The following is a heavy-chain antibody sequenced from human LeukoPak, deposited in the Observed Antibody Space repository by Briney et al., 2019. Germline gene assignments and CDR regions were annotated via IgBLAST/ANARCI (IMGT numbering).Heavy chain of an antibody. J-gene: IGHJ4*02. CDR2: IQYDGSNK. Sequence: GGSLRLSCAASGFTFSSYGMHWVRRAPGKGLEWVAFIQYDGSNKYYADSVKGRFTISRDNSKKTLYLQMNSQRAEDTAVYYCAKDWRAYCGADCYSYFDYWGQGTLVTVSS. CDR3: AKDWRAYCGADCYSYFDY. CDR1: GFTFSSYG. D-gene: IGHD2-21*02. V-gene: IGHV3-30*02.